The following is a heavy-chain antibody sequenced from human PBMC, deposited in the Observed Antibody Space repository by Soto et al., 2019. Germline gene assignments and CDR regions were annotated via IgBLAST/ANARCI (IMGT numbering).Heavy chain of an antibody. D-gene: IGHD6-13*01. Sequence: SETLSLTYAVYGGSFSGYYWSWIRQPPGKGLEWIGEINHSGSTNYNPSLKSRVTISVDTSKNQFSLKLSSVTAADTAVYYCAREGSTIAAAGKLTPFDYWGQGTLVTVSS. CDR1: GGSFSGYY. J-gene: IGHJ4*02. V-gene: IGHV4-34*01. CDR3: AREGSTIAAAGKLTPFDY. CDR2: INHSGST.